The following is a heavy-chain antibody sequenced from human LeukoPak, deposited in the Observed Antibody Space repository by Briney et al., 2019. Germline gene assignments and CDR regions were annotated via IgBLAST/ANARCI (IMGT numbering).Heavy chain of an antibody. D-gene: IGHD6-19*01. CDR2: TYYRSKWFI. V-gene: IGHV6-1*01. CDR1: GDSVSSNSAA. CDR3: TRSDCSSGRCPGFDN. J-gene: IGHJ4*02. Sequence: SQTLSLTCGISGDSVSSNSAAWNWIRQSPSRGLEWLGRTYYRSKWFINYAPSVKSRIIINPDTPKNRVSLQLNSVTPEDTAVYYCTRSDCSSGRCPGFDNWGQGTLVTVSS.